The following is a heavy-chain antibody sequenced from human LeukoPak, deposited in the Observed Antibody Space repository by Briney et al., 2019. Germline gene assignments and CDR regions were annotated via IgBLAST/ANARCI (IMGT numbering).Heavy chain of an antibody. D-gene: IGHD3-22*01. V-gene: IGHV3-21*01. J-gene: IGHJ4*02. CDR3: ARDRQYYDSSGRGIIDY. CDR2: ISSSSSYI. Sequence: GGSLRLSCAASGFTFSSYEMNWVRQAPGKGLEWVSSISSSSSYIYYADSVKGRFTISRDNAKNPLYLQMNSLRAEDTAVYYCARDRQYYDSSGRGIIDYWGQGTPVTVSS. CDR1: GFTFSSYE.